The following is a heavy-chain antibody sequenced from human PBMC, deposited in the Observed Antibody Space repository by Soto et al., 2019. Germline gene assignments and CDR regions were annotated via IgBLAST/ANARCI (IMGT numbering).Heavy chain of an antibody. CDR3: ARGIYGDYYYYYMDV. V-gene: IGHV4-34*01. CDR1: GGSFSGDC. Sequence: SETLSLTWAVYGGSFSGDCWSWIRQPPGKGLEWIEEINHSGSTNYNPSLKSRVTISVDTSKNQFSLKLSSVTAADTAVYYCARGIYGDYYYYYMDVWGKGTTVTAP. D-gene: IGHD4-17*01. CDR2: INHSGST. J-gene: IGHJ6*03.